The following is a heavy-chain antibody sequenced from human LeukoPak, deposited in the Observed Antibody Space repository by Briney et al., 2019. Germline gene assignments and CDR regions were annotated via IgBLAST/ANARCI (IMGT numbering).Heavy chain of an antibody. J-gene: IGHJ6*02. V-gene: IGHV4-34*09. CDR3: ARVRAAAGSLYYYYGMDV. CDR2: IYYSGST. Sequence: SETLSLTCAVYGGSFSGYYWSWIRQPPGKGLEWIGYIYYSGSTYYNPSLKSRVTISVDTSKNQFSLKLSSVTAADTAVYYCARVRAAAGSLYYYYGMDVWGQGTTVTVSS. CDR1: GGSFSGYY. D-gene: IGHD6-13*01.